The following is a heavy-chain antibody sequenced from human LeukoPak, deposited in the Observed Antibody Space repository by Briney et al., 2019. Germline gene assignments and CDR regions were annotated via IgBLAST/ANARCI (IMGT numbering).Heavy chain of an antibody. CDR3: AKDLQTMVIGGAFDI. V-gene: IGHV4-4*07. Sequence: SESLSLTCIDSGGSISSYYWCSIRQPPGKRLWWMWHIYVRVSTNYNTSLKSRVAMSVDTSKNQLSLKLSSVTAADTAVYYCAKDLQTMVIGGAFDIWGQGTMVTVSS. CDR1: GGSISSYY. J-gene: IGHJ3*02. D-gene: IGHD2/OR15-2a*01. CDR2: IYVRVST.